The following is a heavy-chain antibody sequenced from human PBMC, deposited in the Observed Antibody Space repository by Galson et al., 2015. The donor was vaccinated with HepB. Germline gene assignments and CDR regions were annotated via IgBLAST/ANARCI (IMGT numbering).Heavy chain of an antibody. CDR2: IRSRSRRT. D-gene: IGHD3-10*01. V-gene: IGHV3-11*05. J-gene: IGHJ6*02. CDR1: GFNFSDYY. CDR3: ARVKMDYFGSGSYPRSFYYNYGMDV. Sequence: SLRLSCAASGFNFSDYYMSWIRQAPGKGLEWVSYIRSRSRRTNYANSVKGRFTISRDNAKSSLYLQMNSLRAEDTAVYYCARVKMDYFGSGSYPRSFYYNYGMDVWGLGTTVTVSS.